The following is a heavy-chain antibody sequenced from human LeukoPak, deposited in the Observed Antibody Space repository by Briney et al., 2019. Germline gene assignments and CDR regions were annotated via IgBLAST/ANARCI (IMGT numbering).Heavy chain of an antibody. V-gene: IGHV1-18*01. J-gene: IGHJ2*01. Sequence: ASVKVSCKASGYTFTSYGISWVRQAPGQGLEWMGWISAYNGNTHYAQKLQGRVTMTTDTSTSTAYMELSSLRAEYTAVYYCGRLVMWGAVAGQGSNWYCDLWGRGTLVTVSS. D-gene: IGHD6-19*01. CDR1: GYTFTSYG. CDR2: ISAYNGNT. CDR3: GRLVMWGAVAGQGSNWYCDL.